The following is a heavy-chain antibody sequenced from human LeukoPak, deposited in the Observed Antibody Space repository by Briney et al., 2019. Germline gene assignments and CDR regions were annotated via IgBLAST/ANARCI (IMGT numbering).Heavy chain of an antibody. D-gene: IGHD6-19*01. CDR3: AKRSAESSGYFDY. Sequence: GGSLRLSCAASGFTFISYSMTWVRQAPGRGLEWVSAITGSGAFTDYADSVKGRFTISRDNSKNTLYLQVNSLRAEDTAVYYCAKRSAESSGYFDYWGQGTLVTVSS. CDR1: GFTFISYS. V-gene: IGHV3-23*01. J-gene: IGHJ4*02. CDR2: ITGSGAFT.